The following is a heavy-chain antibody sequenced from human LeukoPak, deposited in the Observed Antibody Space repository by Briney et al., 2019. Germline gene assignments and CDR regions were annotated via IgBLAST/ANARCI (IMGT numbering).Heavy chain of an antibody. J-gene: IGHJ4*02. CDR2: ISYDGSNK. Sequence: GGSLRLSCAASGFTFSSYAIHWVRQAPGKGLEWVAVISYDGSNKYYADSVKGRFTISRDNSKNTLYLQMNSLRAEDTAVYYCAKGSWFFAYWGQGTLVTVSS. CDR3: AKGSWFFAY. CDR1: GFTFSSYA. D-gene: IGHD2-15*01. V-gene: IGHV3-30-3*01.